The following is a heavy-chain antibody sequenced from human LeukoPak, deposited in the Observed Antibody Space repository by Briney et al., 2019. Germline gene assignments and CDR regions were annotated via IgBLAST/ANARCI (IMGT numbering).Heavy chain of an antibody. D-gene: IGHD6-13*01. CDR3: ARVGAAAGLGPNFDY. J-gene: IGHJ4*02. CDR1: GFTFSSYS. V-gene: IGHV3-21*01. Sequence: GGSLRLSCAASGFTFSSYSMNWVRQAPGKGLEWVSSISSSSSYIYYADSVKGRFTISRDNAKNSLYLRMNSLRAEDTAVYYCARVGAAAGLGPNFDYWGQGTLVTVSS. CDR2: ISSSSSYI.